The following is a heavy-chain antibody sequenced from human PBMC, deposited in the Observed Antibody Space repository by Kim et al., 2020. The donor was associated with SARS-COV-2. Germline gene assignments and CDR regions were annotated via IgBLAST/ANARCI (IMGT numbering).Heavy chain of an antibody. CDR2: IKSKTDGGTT. J-gene: IGHJ6*02. CDR1: GFTFSNAW. CDR3: TTTPPPTYSYYYGMDV. D-gene: IGHD3-16*01. Sequence: GGSLRLSCAASGFTFSNAWMSWVRQAPGKGLEWVGRIKSKTDGGTTDYAAPVKGRFTISRDDSKNTLYLQMNSLKTEDTAVYYCTTTPPPTYSYYYGMDVWGQGTTVTVSS. V-gene: IGHV3-15*01.